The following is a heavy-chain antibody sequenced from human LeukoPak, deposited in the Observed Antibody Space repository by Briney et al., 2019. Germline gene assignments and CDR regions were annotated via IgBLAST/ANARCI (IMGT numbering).Heavy chain of an antibody. CDR1: GGSISSSSYY. Sequence: PSETLSLTCTVSGGSISSSSYYWRWIRQPPGKGLEWIGYIYYSGSTNYNPSLKSRVTISLDTSKNQFSLKLSSVTAADTAVYYCARKYSGYGGWIDYWGQGTLVAVSS. CDR2: IYYSGST. CDR3: ARKYSGYGGWIDY. V-gene: IGHV4-61*01. J-gene: IGHJ4*02. D-gene: IGHD5-12*01.